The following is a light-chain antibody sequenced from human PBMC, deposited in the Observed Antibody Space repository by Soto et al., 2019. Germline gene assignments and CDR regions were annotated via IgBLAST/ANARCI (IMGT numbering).Light chain of an antibody. Sequence: DIQMTQSPSSLSASVGARVTITCRASQDISNSLAWFQQKPVKAPKSLIYAASTLQSGVPSKFSGSGSGTDFTITISSLQPEDFANYYCHQYISDPRTFGQGTKVEI. J-gene: IGKJ1*01. V-gene: IGKV1-16*02. CDR3: HQYISDPRT. CDR1: QDISNS. CDR2: AAS.